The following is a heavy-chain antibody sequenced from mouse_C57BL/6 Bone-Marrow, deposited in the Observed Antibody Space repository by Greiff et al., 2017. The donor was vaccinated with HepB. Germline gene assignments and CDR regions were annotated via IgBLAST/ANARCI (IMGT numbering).Heavy chain of an antibody. V-gene: IGHV7-3*01. J-gene: IGHJ2*01. CDR2: IRNKANGYTT. D-gene: IGHD2-3*01. CDR1: GFTFTDYY. CDR3: ARYRGYSYYFDY. Sequence: EVQGVESGGGLVQPGGSLSLSCAASGFTFTDYYMSWVRQPPGTALEWLGFIRNKANGYTTEYSASVKGRFTISRDNSQSILYLQMNALRAEDSATYYCARYRGYSYYFDYWGQGTTLTVSS.